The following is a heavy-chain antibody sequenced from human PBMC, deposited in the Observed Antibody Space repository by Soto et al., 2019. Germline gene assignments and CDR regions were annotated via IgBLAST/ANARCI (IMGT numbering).Heavy chain of an antibody. V-gene: IGHV1-8*01. CDR3: ARVRFDWLLPSYGMDV. J-gene: IGHJ6*02. Sequence: ASVKVSCKASGYTFTSYDINWVRQATGQGLEWMGWMNTNSGNTGYAQKFQGRVTMTRNTSISTAYMELSSLRSEDTAVYYCARVRFDWLLPSYGMDVWGQGATVTVSS. CDR1: GYTFTSYD. D-gene: IGHD3-9*01. CDR2: MNTNSGNT.